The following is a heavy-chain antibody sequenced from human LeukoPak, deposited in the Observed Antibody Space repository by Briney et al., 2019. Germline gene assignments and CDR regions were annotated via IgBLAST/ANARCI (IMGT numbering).Heavy chain of an antibody. CDR1: GGSISSGGYY. CDR3: AREYSDSRVDI. D-gene: IGHD3-22*01. V-gene: IGHV4-31*03. Sequence: SETLSLTCTVSGGSISSGGYYWSWIRQHPGKGLEWIGYIYYSGSTYYNPSLKSRDTISVDTSKNQFSLKLSSVTAADTAVYYCAREYSDSRVDIWGQGTMVTVSS. CDR2: IYYSGST. J-gene: IGHJ3*02.